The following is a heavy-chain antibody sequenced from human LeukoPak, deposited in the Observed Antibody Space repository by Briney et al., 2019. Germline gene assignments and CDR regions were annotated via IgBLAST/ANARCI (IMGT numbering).Heavy chain of an antibody. J-gene: IGHJ4*02. D-gene: IGHD6-19*01. CDR2: FSGSGGGT. CDR1: GFTFSNYA. V-gene: IGHV3-23*01. Sequence: PGGSLRLSCAASGFTFSNYAMSWVRQAPGKGLEWVSAFSGSGGGTYHADSVKGRFTISRDNSKNTLYLQMNSLRPEDTAVYYCAKDRRYSSGWGHYFDYWGRGTLVTVSS. CDR3: AKDRRYSSGWGHYFDY.